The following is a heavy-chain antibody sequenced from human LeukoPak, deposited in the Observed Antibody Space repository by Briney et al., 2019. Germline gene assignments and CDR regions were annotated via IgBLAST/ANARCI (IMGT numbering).Heavy chain of an antibody. CDR2: ISYDGSNK. V-gene: IGHV3-30*18. Sequence: GGSLRLSCAASGFTFSSYGMHWVRQAPGKGLEWVAVISYDGSNKYYADSVKGRFTISRDNSKNTLFLQMNSLRDEDTAVYYCAKDNNGAAAGIIRGAFDIWGQGTMVTVSS. CDR3: AKDNNGAAAGIIRGAFDI. CDR1: GFTFSSYG. J-gene: IGHJ3*02. D-gene: IGHD6-13*01.